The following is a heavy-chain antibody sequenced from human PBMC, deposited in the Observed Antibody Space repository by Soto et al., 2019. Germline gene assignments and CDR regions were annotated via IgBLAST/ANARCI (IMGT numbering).Heavy chain of an antibody. Sequence: QAGGSLRLSCAASGFSFSSYGMHWVRQAPGKGLEWVAVISYDGSNKYYADSVKGRFTIHRDNSKNTLYLQMNSLRAEDTAVYYCAKGYSSGWGHYYYYYYGMDVWGQETLVTVSS. CDR1: GFSFSSYG. J-gene: IGHJ6*02. V-gene: IGHV3-30*18. CDR3: AKGYSSGWGHYYYYYYGMDV. D-gene: IGHD6-19*01. CDR2: ISYDGSNK.